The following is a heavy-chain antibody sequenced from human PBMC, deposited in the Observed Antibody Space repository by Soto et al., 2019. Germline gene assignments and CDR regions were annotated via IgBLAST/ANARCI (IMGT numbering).Heavy chain of an antibody. CDR2: INSDGSNT. V-gene: IGHV3-74*01. Sequence: EVQLVESGGGLVQPGGSLRLSCAASGFTFSSSWMHWVRQAPGKGLLWVSHINSDGSNTDYVGSVKGRFIISRDNAKNTLYLQMNSLTAEDTAVYYCARPYFGSGVRRSLASWGQGTLVTVSS. J-gene: IGHJ4*02. CDR3: ARPYFGSGVRRSLAS. D-gene: IGHD3-10*01. CDR1: GFTFSSSW.